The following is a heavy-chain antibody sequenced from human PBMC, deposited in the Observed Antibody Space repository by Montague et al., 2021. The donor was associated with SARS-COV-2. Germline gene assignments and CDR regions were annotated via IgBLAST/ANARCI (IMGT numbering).Heavy chain of an antibody. D-gene: IGHD1-14*01. CDR2: TYYRSKWYN. J-gene: IGHJ4*02. V-gene: IGHV6-1*01. CDR3: TQERGPGRTTWHYFDS. CDR1: GDSVSSNIAA. Sequence: CAISGDSVSSNIAAWNWIRQSPSRGLERLGRTYYRSKWYNDYAVSVRSRITISPDTSKNQFSLQLNSVTPEDTAVYYCTQERGPGRTTWHYFDSWGQGTLVTVSS.